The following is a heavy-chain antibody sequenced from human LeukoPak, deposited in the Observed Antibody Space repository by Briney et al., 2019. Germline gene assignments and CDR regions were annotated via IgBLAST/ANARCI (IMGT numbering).Heavy chain of an antibody. CDR2: IAPSSGTT. CDR1: GYTFTSNY. Sequence: ASVKVSCKASGYTFTSNYMHWVRQAPGQGLEWMGVIAPSSGTTSYAQKFQGRVTMTRDTSTSTLYMELSSLTSEDTAVYYCARVLRLHPGWFDPWGQGTLVTVSS. D-gene: IGHD4-11*01. CDR3: ARVLRLHPGWFDP. V-gene: IGHV1-46*01. J-gene: IGHJ5*02.